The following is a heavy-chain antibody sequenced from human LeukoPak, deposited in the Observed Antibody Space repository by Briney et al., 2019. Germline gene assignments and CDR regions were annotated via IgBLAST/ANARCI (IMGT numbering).Heavy chain of an antibody. D-gene: IGHD2-15*01. CDR3: ARGYSRYFQH. Sequence: ASAKVSCKASGYTFTGYYMHWVRQAPGQGLEWMGWINPNSGDTKYAQKFQGRVTMTRDTSISTAYMELSRLRSDDTAVYYCARGYSRYFQHWGQGTLVTVSS. CDR1: GYTFTGYY. V-gene: IGHV1-2*02. J-gene: IGHJ1*01. CDR2: INPNSGDT.